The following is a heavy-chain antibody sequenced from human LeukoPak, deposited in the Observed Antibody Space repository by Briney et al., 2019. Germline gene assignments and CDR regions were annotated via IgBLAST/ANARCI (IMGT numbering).Heavy chain of an antibody. CDR2: ISSSSSII. CDR3: ARDLGGLQDY. CDR1: GFSFNSYS. D-gene: IGHD4-23*01. V-gene: IGHV3-48*02. J-gene: IGHJ4*02. Sequence: GGSLRLSCAASGFSFNSYSMNWVRQAPGKGLQWISYISSSSSIIYYADSVKGRFTISRDNAKSSLYLQMNSLRDDGTAVYYCARDLGGLQDYWGQGTLVTVSS.